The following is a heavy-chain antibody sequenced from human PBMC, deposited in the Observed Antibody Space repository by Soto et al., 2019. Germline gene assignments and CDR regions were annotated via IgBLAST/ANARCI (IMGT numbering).Heavy chain of an antibody. CDR1: GGYFSGYY. J-gene: IGHJ4*02. Sequence: QVQLQQWGAGLLKPSETLSLTCDVYGGYFSGYYWSWIRQPQGKGLEWIGEINHIGSTNYNPSLMSRDPMSVTTDXPTFSLKLCSGTAXAMARYYYARGTDADGSGDYWGQRTLVTF. CDR2: INHIGST. V-gene: IGHV4-34*01. CDR3: ARGTDADGSGDY. D-gene: IGHD3-10*01.